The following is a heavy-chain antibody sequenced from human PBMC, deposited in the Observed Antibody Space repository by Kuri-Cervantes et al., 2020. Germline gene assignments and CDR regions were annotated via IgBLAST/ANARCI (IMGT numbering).Heavy chain of an antibody. CDR3: ARAPTYYYGYHSDF. J-gene: IGHJ4*02. D-gene: IGHD3-10*01. Sequence: GESLKISCAASGFTFSSYWMSWVRQAPGKGLEWVANIKQDGSEKYYVDSVKGRFTISRDNAKNSLYLQMNSLRAEDTAVYYCARAPTYYYGYHSDFWGQGTLVTVSS. V-gene: IGHV3-7*01. CDR1: GFTFSSYW. CDR2: IKQDGSEK.